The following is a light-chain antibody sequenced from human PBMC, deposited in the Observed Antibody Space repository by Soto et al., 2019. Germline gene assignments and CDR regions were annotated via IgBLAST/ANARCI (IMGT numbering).Light chain of an antibody. J-gene: IGLJ1*01. CDR1: SSDVGSYNF. CDR2: EVS. Sequence: QSVLTQPASVSGSPGQSITISCTGTSSDVGSYNFVSWYQQHPGKAPKLMIYEVSKRPSGVSNRFSGSKSGNTASLTISGLQAEDEADYCCCSYAGSSTLVFGTGTQLTVL. CDR3: CSYAGSSTLV. V-gene: IGLV2-23*02.